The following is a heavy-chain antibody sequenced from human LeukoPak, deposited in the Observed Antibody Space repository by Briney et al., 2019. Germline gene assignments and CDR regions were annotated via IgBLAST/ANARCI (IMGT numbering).Heavy chain of an antibody. D-gene: IGHD2-8*02. V-gene: IGHV4-59*08. Sequence: SETLSLTCTVSGGSISSDYGSWIRQPPGKGLEWIAYISGIGSINYNPSLMSRVAISLDTSKNQFSLKLRSVTAADTAVYYCAGHHPRNTVDFWGQGTLVTVSS. CDR2: ISGIGSI. J-gene: IGHJ4*02. CDR1: GGSISSDY. CDR3: AGHHPRNTVDF.